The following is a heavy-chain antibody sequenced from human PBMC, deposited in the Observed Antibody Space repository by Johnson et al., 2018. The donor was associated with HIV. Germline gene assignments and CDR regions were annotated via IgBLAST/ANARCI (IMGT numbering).Heavy chain of an antibody. CDR2: LDWNGGST. Sequence: VQLVESGGGLVKPGGSLRLSCAASGFTFDDYGMSWVRQGPGKGLEWVSGLDWNGGSTGYADSVKGRFTISRDNSKNTLSLQMNSPRVDDTAIYYCARVRAGRENAFDIWGQGTMVTVSS. V-gene: IGHV3-20*04. D-gene: IGHD1-26*01. J-gene: IGHJ3*02. CDR1: GFTFDDYG. CDR3: ARVRAGRENAFDI.